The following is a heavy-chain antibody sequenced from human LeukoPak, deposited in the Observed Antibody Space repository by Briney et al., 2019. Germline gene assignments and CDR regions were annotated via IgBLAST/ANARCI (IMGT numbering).Heavy chain of an antibody. D-gene: IGHD6-25*01. CDR1: GFNFGSYS. J-gene: IGHJ3*02. CDR2: IYSGGST. CDR3: ARGRRLDAFDI. V-gene: IGHV3-66*01. Sequence: GGSLRLSCAASGFNFGSYSMTWVRQAPGKGLEWVSVIYSGGSTYYADSVKGRFTISRDNSKNTLYLQMNSLRAEDTAVYYCARGRRLDAFDIWGQGTMVTVSS.